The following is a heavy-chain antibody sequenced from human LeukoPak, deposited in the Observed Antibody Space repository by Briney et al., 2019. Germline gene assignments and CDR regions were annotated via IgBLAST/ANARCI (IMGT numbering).Heavy chain of an antibody. CDR3: ARDWNAFDI. CDR1: GGSVSSGSYY. J-gene: IGHJ3*02. D-gene: IGHD3-3*01. CDR2: IYYSGST. V-gene: IGHV4-61*01. Sequence: SETLSLACTVSGGSVSSGSYYWSWIRQPPGKGLEWIGYIYYSGSTNYNPSLKGRVTISVDTSKNQFSLKLSSVTAADTAVYYCARDWNAFDIWGQGTMVTVSS.